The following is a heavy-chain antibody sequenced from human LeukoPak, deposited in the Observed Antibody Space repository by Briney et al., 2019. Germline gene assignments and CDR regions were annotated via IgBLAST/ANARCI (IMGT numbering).Heavy chain of an antibody. CDR1: GGSISSYY. J-gene: IGHJ4*02. V-gene: IGHV4-59*01. Sequence: SETLSLTCTVSGGSISSYYWSWIRQPPGRGLEWIGYIYYSGSTNYNPSLKSRVTISVDTSKNQFSLKLSSVTAADTAVYYCASGASSWYYFDYWGQGTLVTVSS. CDR3: ASGASSWYYFDY. D-gene: IGHD6-13*01. CDR2: IYYSGST.